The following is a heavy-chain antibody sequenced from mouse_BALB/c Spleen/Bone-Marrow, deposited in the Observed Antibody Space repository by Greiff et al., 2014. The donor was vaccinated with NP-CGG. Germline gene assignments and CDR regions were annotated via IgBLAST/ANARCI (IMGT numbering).Heavy chain of an antibody. V-gene: IGHV7-3*02. D-gene: IGHD1-1*01. J-gene: IGHJ1*01. CDR1: GFTFTDYY. Sequence: EVKLMESGGGLVQPGGSLGLSCATSGFTFTDYYMSWVRLPPGKALEWLAFIRNKANGYTTEYSASVKGRFTISRDNSQSILYLQMNTLRAEDSATYYCARDGSNFYWYFDVWGAGTTVTVSS. CDR3: ARDGSNFYWYFDV. CDR2: IRNKANGYTT.